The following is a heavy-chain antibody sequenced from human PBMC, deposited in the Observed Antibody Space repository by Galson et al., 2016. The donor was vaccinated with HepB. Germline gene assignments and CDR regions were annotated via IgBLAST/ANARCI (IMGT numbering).Heavy chain of an antibody. J-gene: IGHJ5*02. D-gene: IGHD2-8*01. CDR2: TYYRSKWYH. CDR3: ARTKWGWFDP. Sequence: CAISGDSVSSNSAAWNWIRQSPSRGLEWLGRTYYRSKWYHDYAVSVKSRILINPDTSKNHFSLQLNSVTPEDTAVYYCARTKWGWFDPWGQGTPVTVPS. V-gene: IGHV6-1*01. CDR1: GDSVSSNSAA.